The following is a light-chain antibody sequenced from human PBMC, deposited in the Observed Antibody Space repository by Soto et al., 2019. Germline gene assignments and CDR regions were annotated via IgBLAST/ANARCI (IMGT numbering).Light chain of an antibody. V-gene: IGKV3-11*01. CDR1: QSVSSC. CDR2: EAS. Sequence: IVLTQSPSTLSLSPGERATLSCRASQSVSSCLAWYQQKPGQAPRLLIYEASKRATGIPARFSGSGSGTDFTLTISSLEPEDFAVYYCQQRSNWITFGQGTKV. CDR3: QQRSNWIT. J-gene: IGKJ1*01.